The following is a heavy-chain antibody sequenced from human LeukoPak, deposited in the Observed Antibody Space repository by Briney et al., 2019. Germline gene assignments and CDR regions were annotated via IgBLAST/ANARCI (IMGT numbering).Heavy chain of an antibody. D-gene: IGHD6-6*01. CDR3: ARQAISSRRAFDI. CDR1: GVSFSNYY. V-gene: IGHV4-59*08. CDR2: SYYSGST. Sequence: AETLSLTCSVSGVSFSNYYWIWLRQPPGKGLEYVGYSYYSGSTDYNPSLKSRVTISVDTSKNQFSLMLTSVAAADSAVYYCARQAISSRRAFDIWGQGTMVTVSS. J-gene: IGHJ3*02.